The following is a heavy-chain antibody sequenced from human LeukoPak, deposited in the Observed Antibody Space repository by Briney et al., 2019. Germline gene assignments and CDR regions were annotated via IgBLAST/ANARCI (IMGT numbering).Heavy chain of an antibody. Sequence: GGSLRLSCAASGFTFKMYAMSWVRQAPGKGLEWVSAIGGSGLNTFYADSVKGRFTISRDNSKNTLYLQMNSLRADDTAVYLCAKDDLYCFAPTCYSVDYWGQGTLVTASS. CDR2: IGGSGLNT. V-gene: IGHV3-23*01. J-gene: IGHJ4*02. D-gene: IGHD2-21*02. CDR3: AKDDLYCFAPTCYSVDY. CDR1: GFTFKMYA.